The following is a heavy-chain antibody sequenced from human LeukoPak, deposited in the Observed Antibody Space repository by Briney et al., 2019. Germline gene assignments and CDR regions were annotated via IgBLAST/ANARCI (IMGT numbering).Heavy chain of an antibody. Sequence: SETLSLTCAVYGGSFSGYYWSWIRQPPGKGLEWIGEINHSGSTNYNPSLKSRVTISVDTSKNQFSLKLSSVTAADTAVYYCARDLWFGLDPWGQGTLVTVSS. J-gene: IGHJ5*02. CDR1: GGSFSGYY. CDR3: ARDLWFGLDP. V-gene: IGHV4-34*01. D-gene: IGHD3-10*01. CDR2: INHSGST.